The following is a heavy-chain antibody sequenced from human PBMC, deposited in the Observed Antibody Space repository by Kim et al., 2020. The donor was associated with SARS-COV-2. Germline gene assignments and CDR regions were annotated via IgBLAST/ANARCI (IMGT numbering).Heavy chain of an antibody. CDR3: ARQYYGMDV. CDR2: GTT. Sequence: GTTYPNPPLKVRVTISGDTSKNQFSLRLSSVTAADTAVYYCARQYYGMDVWGQGTTVTVSS. J-gene: IGHJ6*02. V-gene: IGHV4-39*01.